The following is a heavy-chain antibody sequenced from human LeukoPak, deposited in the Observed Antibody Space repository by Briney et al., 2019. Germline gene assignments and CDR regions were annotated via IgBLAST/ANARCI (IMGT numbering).Heavy chain of an antibody. V-gene: IGHV3-11*06. D-gene: IGHD6-6*01. Sequence: AGGSLRLSCAASGFTFSDYYMSWIRQAPGKGLEWVSYISSSSSYTNYADSVKGRFTISRDNAKNTLYLQVNNLRAEDTAVYYCARGPNSNWSGLDFWGQGTLLTVSS. J-gene: IGHJ4*02. CDR2: ISSSSSYT. CDR3: ARGPNSNWSGLDF. CDR1: GFTFSDYY.